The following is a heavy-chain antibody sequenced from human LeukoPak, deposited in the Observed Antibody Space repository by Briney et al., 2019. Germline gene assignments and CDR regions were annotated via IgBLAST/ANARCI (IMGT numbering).Heavy chain of an antibody. Sequence: GGSLRLSCAASGFTFSSYDMSWVRQAPGKGLEWVSAISDSDGSTYYADSVKGRFTISRDNSRNTLYLQMNSLRAEDTALYHCARKDYYGSGSPGAFDIWGQGTMVTVSS. CDR1: GFTFSSYD. D-gene: IGHD3-10*01. V-gene: IGHV3-23*01. CDR2: ISDSDGST. J-gene: IGHJ3*02. CDR3: ARKDYYGSGSPGAFDI.